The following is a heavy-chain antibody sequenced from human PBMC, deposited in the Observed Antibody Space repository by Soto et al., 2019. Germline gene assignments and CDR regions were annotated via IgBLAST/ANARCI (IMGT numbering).Heavy chain of an antibody. CDR1: GYTFTSYY. CDR3: ARGGGIVVVTAPYDQ. Sequence: ASVKVSCKASGYTFTSYYMNWVRQAPGQGLEWLGIINPSGGYTTYAQRFLGRVTMTSDTSTSTVHMELGSLTSEDTAVYYCARGGGIVVVTAPYDQWGQGTLVTAPQ. CDR2: INPSGGYT. V-gene: IGHV1-46*03. D-gene: IGHD2-21*02. J-gene: IGHJ4*02.